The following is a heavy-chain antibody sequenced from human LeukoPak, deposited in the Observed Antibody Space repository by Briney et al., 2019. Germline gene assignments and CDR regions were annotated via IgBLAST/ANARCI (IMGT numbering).Heavy chain of an antibody. J-gene: IGHJ4*02. CDR3: VTDQTGRHPYFFNY. CDR1: GFNFSTYW. Sequence: GGSLRLSCAASGFNFSTYWMTWVRQVPGKGLEWVANIKENGSEIYYVDAVKGRFSISRDNAKTSLYLQMNSLSVADTAVYYCVTDQTGRHPYFFNYWGQGTLVTVSS. V-gene: IGHV3-7*01. CDR2: IKENGSEI. D-gene: IGHD3-10*01.